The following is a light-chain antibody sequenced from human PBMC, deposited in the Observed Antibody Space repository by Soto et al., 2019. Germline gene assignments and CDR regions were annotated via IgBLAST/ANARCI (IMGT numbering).Light chain of an antibody. CDR1: QSVRGSS. CDR3: QQYGTSPGT. Sequence: EIVLTQSPGTLSLSPGDRATLSCRASQSVRGSSLAWYQQKPGQAPRLVIYDVSSMATGIPDRFSGSGSGTDFTLTISRLEPEDFAIYCCQQYGTSPGTFGRGTKLEIK. V-gene: IGKV3-20*01. CDR2: DVS. J-gene: IGKJ2*01.